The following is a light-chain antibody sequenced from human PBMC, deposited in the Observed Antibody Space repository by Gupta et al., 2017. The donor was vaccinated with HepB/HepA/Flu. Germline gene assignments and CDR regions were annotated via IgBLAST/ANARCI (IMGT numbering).Light chain of an antibody. CDR3: DAWDASQSGSV. V-gene: IGLV1-47*01. Sequence: QSVLTQPPSASGTPGQRVTISCSGSSSNIGTNYVHWYQQLPGAAPKLLIFKNNQRPSGVPDRFSGSKSGTSASLPTXGXRAEDEXDYYCDAWDASQSGSVFGGGTKLTVL. CDR1: SSNIGTNY. CDR2: KNN. J-gene: IGLJ3*02.